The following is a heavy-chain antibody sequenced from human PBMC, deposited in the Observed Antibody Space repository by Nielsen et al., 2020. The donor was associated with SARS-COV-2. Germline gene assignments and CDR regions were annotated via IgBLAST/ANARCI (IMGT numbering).Heavy chain of an antibody. J-gene: IGHJ4*02. Sequence: ASVKVSCKASGYTFTGYYMHWVRQAPGQGLEWMGRINPNSGGTNYAQKFQGRVTMTRDTSISTAYMELSRLRSDDTAVYYCARAASPLFGESFSDYWGQGTLVTVSS. CDR1: GYTFTGYY. D-gene: IGHD3-10*01. CDR3: ARAASPLFGESFSDY. CDR2: INPNSGGT. V-gene: IGHV1-2*06.